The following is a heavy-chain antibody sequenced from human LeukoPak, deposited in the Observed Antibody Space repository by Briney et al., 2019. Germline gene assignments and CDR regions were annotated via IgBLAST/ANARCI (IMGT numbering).Heavy chain of an antibody. CDR1: GFTFSSYD. D-gene: IGHD2-15*01. CDR3: TRGGRDGFDI. J-gene: IGHJ3*02. Sequence: GGSLRLSSAASGFTFSSYDMHWVRQATGKGLEWVSGLGTAGDRYYSGSVKGRFTISRENAKSSLYLQMNSLTVGDTALYYCTRGGRDGFDIWGQGTVVTVSS. CDR2: LGTAGDR. V-gene: IGHV3-13*01.